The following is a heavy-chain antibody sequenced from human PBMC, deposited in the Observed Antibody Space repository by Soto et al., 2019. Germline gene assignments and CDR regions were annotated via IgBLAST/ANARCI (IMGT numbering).Heavy chain of an antibody. D-gene: IGHD2-2*01. J-gene: IGHJ4*02. CDR1: GFTFSDHH. V-gene: IGHV3-72*01. Sequence: EVQLVESGGGLVQPGGSLRLSCAVSGFTFSDHHMDWVRQTPGKGLEWVGRSRNKDNSHTTEYAASVKGRFTISRDESKNSLFLQMNSLQTADTAVYFCVRAKFTNSPFNFDFWGQGTLVTVSS. CDR2: SRNKDNSHTT. CDR3: VRAKFTNSPFNFDF.